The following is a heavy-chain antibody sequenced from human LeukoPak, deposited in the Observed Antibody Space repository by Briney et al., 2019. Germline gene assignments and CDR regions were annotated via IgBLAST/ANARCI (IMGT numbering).Heavy chain of an antibody. D-gene: IGHD3-10*01. Sequence: SETLSLTCTVSGGSISSYFWSWIRQPAGRGLEWIGRICTSGSTDYNPSLKSRVTMSVHTSKNQFSLKLTSVTAADTAVYYCATDGDYYDSGTYSGHWGQGTLVTVSS. CDR3: ATDGDYYDSGTYSGH. V-gene: IGHV4-4*07. CDR1: GGSISSYF. CDR2: ICTSGST. J-gene: IGHJ4*02.